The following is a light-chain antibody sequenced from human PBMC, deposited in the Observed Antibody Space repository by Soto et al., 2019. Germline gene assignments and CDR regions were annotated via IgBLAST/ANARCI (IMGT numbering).Light chain of an antibody. CDR3: QQYGSSPWT. V-gene: IGKV3-20*01. J-gene: IGKJ1*01. CDR1: QSASSSY. CDR2: GAS. Sequence: EIVLTQSPGTLSLSPGERATLSCRASQSASSSYLAWYQQKPGQAPRLLTYGASSRATGIPDRFSGSGSGTDFTLTISRLEPEDFAVYYCQQYGSSPWTFGRGTKVDIK.